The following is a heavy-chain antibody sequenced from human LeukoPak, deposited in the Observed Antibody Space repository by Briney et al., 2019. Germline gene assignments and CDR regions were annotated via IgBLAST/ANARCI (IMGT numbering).Heavy chain of an antibody. CDR1: GFTFNNYA. V-gene: IGHV3-23*01. CDR2: ISGSGGST. CDR3: ARDANYHVSSDYYDAFDI. D-gene: IGHD3-22*01. J-gene: IGHJ3*02. Sequence: PGGSLRLSCAASGFTFNNYAMSWLRQAPGKGLEWVSAISGSGGSTYYADSVRGRFTISRDNSRNTLYLQMNSLRAEDTAVYYCARDANYHVSSDYYDAFDIWGQGTMVTVSS.